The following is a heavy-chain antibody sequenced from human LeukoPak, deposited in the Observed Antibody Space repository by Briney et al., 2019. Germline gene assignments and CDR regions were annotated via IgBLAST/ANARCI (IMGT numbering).Heavy chain of an antibody. J-gene: IGHJ4*02. CDR1: GFTFSTYW. V-gene: IGHV3-7*01. Sequence: GGSLRLSCAAAGFTFSTYWMSWVRQAPGKGLEWVANIKQDGSEKYYVDSVKGRFTTSRDNAKNSLYLEMNSLRAEDTAVYYCAREFTTWELPFFDYWGQGKLVTVSS. CDR3: AREFTTWELPFFDY. D-gene: IGHD1-26*01. CDR2: IKQDGSEK.